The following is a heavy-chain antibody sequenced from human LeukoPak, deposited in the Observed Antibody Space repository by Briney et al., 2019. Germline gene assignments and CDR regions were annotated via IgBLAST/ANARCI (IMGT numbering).Heavy chain of an antibody. CDR1: GGSISSYY. V-gene: IGHV4-59*01. Sequence: PSETLSLTCTVSGGSISSYYWSWIRQPPGKGLEWTGYIYYSGSTNYNPSLKSRVTISVDTSKNQFSLKLSSVTAADTAVYYCARTGGKVLSHDYWGQGTLVTVSS. J-gene: IGHJ4*02. D-gene: IGHD4-23*01. CDR3: ARTGGKVLSHDY. CDR2: IYYSGST.